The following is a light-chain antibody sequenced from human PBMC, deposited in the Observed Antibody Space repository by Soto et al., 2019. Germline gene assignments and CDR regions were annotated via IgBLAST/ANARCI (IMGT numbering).Light chain of an antibody. J-gene: IGLJ1*01. V-gene: IGLV2-14*01. CDR1: SSDVGGYNY. CDR3: SSYTSGFYV. Sequence: QPASGNGSHGQWITISCTGTSSDVGGYNYVSWYQQHPGKAPKLMIYDVSDRPSGVSNRFSGSKSGNTASLTISGLQAEDEADYYCSSYTSGFYVFGTGTKVT. CDR2: DVS.